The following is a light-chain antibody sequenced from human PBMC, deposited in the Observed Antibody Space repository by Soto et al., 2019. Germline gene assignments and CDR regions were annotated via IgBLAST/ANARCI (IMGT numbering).Light chain of an antibody. CDR1: TSNIGSNT. V-gene: IGLV1-44*01. Sequence: QSVLTQPPSASGTPGQRVTISCSGSTSNIGSNTVNWYQQLPGTAPKLVIYSNNQRPSGVPDRFSGSRSDTSASLAISGLQSEDGADYYCAAWDDSLNAYVFGTGTKLTVL. CDR3: AAWDDSLNAYV. J-gene: IGLJ1*01. CDR2: SNN.